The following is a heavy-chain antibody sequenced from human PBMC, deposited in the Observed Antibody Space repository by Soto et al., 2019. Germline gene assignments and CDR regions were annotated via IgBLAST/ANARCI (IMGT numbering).Heavy chain of an antibody. CDR2: IYYSGST. Sequence: SETLSLTCTVSGGSISSGGYYWSWIRQHPGKGLEWIGYIYYSGSTYYTPSLKSRVTISVDTSKNQFSLKLSSVTAADTAVYYCARAARGSGRLYSRTTAEYFQHWGQGTLVTVSS. CDR1: GGSISSGGYY. V-gene: IGHV4-31*03. J-gene: IGHJ1*01. D-gene: IGHD6-19*01. CDR3: ARAARGSGRLYSRTTAEYFQH.